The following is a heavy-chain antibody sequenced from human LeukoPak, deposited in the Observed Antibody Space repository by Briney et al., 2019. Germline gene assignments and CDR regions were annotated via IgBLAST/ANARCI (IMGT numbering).Heavy chain of an antibody. CDR3: ARHYCGSATCYSFSD. CDR2: IHYTGNT. V-gene: IGHV4-59*08. Sequence: TSETLSLTCSVSAGSISGYYWSWIRQPPGKGLEWIGYIHYTGNTDYNPSLKSRVTISEDTSKNQFSLKLTSATAADTAVYYCARHYCGSATCYSFSDWGQGTLVTVSS. D-gene: IGHD2-2*01. J-gene: IGHJ4*02. CDR1: AGSISGYY.